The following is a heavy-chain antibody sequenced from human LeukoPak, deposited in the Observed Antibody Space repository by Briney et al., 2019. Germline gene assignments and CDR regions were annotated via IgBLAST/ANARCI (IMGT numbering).Heavy chain of an antibody. CDR2: MNPNSGNT. CDR3: ARGRAYYYDSSGLAPDY. CDR1: GYTFTSYD. Sequence: ASVKVSCKASGYTFTSYDINWVRQATGQGLEWMGWMNPNSGNTGYAQKFQGRVTMTRNTSISTAYMELSSLRSEDTAVYYCARGRAYYYDSSGLAPDYWAQGTLVTVSS. V-gene: IGHV1-8*01. J-gene: IGHJ4*02. D-gene: IGHD3-22*01.